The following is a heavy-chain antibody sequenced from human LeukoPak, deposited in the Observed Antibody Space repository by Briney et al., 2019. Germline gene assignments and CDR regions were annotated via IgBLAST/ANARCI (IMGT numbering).Heavy chain of an antibody. D-gene: IGHD6-19*01. CDR3: ANRAVAASRGGADY. J-gene: IGHJ4*02. Sequence: GGSLRLSCAASGFTFSSYGMHWVRQAPGKGLEWVAFIRYDGSNKYYADSVKGRFTISRDNSKNTLYLQMNSLRAEDTAVYYCANRAVAASRGGADYWGQGTLVAVSS. CDR1: GFTFSSYG. V-gene: IGHV3-30*02. CDR2: IRYDGSNK.